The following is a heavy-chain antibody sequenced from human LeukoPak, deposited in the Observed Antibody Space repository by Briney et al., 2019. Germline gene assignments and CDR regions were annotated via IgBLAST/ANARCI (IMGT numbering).Heavy chain of an antibody. J-gene: IGHJ4*02. CDR1: GYIFNRFV. Sequence: GASVKVSCKASGYIFNRFVITWVRQAPGQGLEWMGWIRGHNGNVNYAQKFQGRVTMTTDTSTSTAYLELRSLRSDDTAVYYCAREDCRETFCYGVDYWGQGALVTVSS. V-gene: IGHV1-18*01. CDR3: AREDCRETFCYGVDY. D-gene: IGHD2-21*01. CDR2: IRGHNGNV.